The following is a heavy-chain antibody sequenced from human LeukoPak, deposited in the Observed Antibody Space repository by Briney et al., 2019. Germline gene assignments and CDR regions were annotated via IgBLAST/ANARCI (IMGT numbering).Heavy chain of an antibody. CDR2: ITKISDK. D-gene: IGHD3-16*01. Sequence: GSLRLSCEASGFSLSDYGMNWARQAPGKGLEWVSYITKISDKFYADSVKGRFTVSRDNDKNLVFLHMNSLRHEDTAVYYCARDSYGWHDRWDYWGLGTQVIVSS. J-gene: IGHJ4*02. CDR1: GFSLSDYG. CDR3: ARDSYGWHDRWDY. V-gene: IGHV3-69-1*01.